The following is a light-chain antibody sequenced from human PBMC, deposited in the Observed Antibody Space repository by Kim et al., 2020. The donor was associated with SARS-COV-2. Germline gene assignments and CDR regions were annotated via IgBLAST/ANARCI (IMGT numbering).Light chain of an antibody. CDR1: SSDVGGYNH. V-gene: IGLV2-14*01. CDR3: SSFADSTTWV. Sequence: QSALTQPASVSESPGQSITISCTGSSSDVGGYNHVSWYQQHPDKVPKLIIYDVNKRPSGVSSRFSGSKSGITASLTISGLQTEDEADYYCSSFADSTTWVFGGGTQLTVL. CDR2: DVN. J-gene: IGLJ3*02.